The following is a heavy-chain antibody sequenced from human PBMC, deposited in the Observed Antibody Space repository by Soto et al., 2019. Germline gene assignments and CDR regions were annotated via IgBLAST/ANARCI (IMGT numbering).Heavy chain of an antibody. V-gene: IGHV3-48*01. CDR2: IRGTT. Sequence: EVQLVESGGGLVQPGGSLRLSCAASGFTFTSYSMNWVRQAPGKGLEWVSYIRGTTHYADSVKGRFTISRDNARSSLYLQMNSLRADDTAVYHCARDDSFAFDIWGQATMVTVSS. J-gene: IGHJ3*02. CDR3: ARDDSFAFDI. CDR1: GFTFTSYS. D-gene: IGHD2-21*01.